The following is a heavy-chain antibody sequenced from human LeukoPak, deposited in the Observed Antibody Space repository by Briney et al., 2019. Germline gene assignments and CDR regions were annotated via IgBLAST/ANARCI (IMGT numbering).Heavy chain of an antibody. CDR3: AKVLIAAAGTGGAFDI. J-gene: IGHJ3*02. V-gene: IGHV3-9*01. CDR2: ISWNSGSI. Sequence: PGGSLRLSCAASGFTFDDYAMHWVRQAPGKGLEWVSGISWNSGSIGYADSVKGRFTISRDNAKNSLYLQMNSLRAEDTALYYCAKVLIAAAGTGGAFDIWGQGTMVTVSS. CDR1: GFTFDDYA. D-gene: IGHD6-13*01.